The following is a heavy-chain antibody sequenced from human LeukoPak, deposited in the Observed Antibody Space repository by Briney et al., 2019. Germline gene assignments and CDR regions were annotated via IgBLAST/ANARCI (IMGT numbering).Heavy chain of an antibody. CDR2: ISYDGSNK. CDR3: AKDRWYIVATSQGY. Sequence: TGGSLTLSCAASGFTLSSYGMHWVRQAPGKGLEWVAVISYDGSNKYYADSVKGRFTISRDNSKNTLYLQMNSLRAEDTAVYYCAKDRWYIVATSQGYWGQGTLVTVSS. D-gene: IGHD5-12*01. CDR1: GFTLSSYG. V-gene: IGHV3-30*18. J-gene: IGHJ4*02.